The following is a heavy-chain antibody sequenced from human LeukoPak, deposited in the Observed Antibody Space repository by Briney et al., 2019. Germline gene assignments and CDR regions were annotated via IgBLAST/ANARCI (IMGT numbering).Heavy chain of an antibody. CDR3: ARSELWLSRAYDI. CDR1: GGTFSSYA. J-gene: IGHJ3*02. V-gene: IGHV1-69*01. Sequence: SVKVSCKASGGTFSSYAISWVRQAPGQGLEWMGGIIPIFGTANYAQKFQGRVTITADESTSTAYMELSSLRSEDTAVYYCARSELWLSRAYDIWGQGTMVTVSS. CDR2: IIPIFGTA. D-gene: IGHD5-18*01.